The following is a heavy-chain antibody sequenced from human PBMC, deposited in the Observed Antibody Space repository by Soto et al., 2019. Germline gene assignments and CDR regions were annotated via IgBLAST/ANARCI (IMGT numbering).Heavy chain of an antibody. CDR2: SRNRVNSFSA. J-gene: IGHJ4*02. V-gene: IGHV3-72*01. CDR3: SRVDSTAKSPDY. D-gene: IGHD2-21*02. CDR1: VVSEFTFSDQY. Sequence: GGSLRLSCAVSVVSEFTFSDQYMDWFRQAPGKGLEWVGRSRNRVNSFSAAYAASVQGRFTISRDDSKNTVYLQMNSLKTEDTAVYFCSRVDSTAKSPDYWGQGTLVTVSS.